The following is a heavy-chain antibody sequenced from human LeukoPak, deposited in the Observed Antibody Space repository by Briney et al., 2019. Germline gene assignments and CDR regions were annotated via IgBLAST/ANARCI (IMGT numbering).Heavy chain of an antibody. CDR1: GGTFSSYA. J-gene: IGHJ4*02. V-gene: IGHV1-69*01. CDR2: IIPIFGTA. CDR3: ARDLRGGSYSDY. Sequence: EASVKVSCKASGGTFSSYAISWVRQAPGQGLEWMGGIIPIFGTANYAQKFQGRVTITADESTSTAYMELSSLRSEDTAVYYCARDLRGGSYSDYWGQGTLVTVSS. D-gene: IGHD1-26*01.